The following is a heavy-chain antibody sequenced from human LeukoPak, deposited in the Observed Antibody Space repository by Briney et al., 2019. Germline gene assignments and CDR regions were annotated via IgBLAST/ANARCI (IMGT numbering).Heavy chain of an antibody. D-gene: IGHD4/OR15-4a*01. J-gene: IGHJ4*02. CDR1: GGSISSGGYY. V-gene: IGHV4-31*03. CDR3: ASAKYTKYYFDY. Sequence: SETLSLTCTVSGGSISSGGYYWSWIRQHPGKGLEWIGYIYYSGSTYYNPSLKSRVTISVDTSKNQFSLKLSSVTAADTAVYYCASAKYTKYYFDYWGQGTLVTVSS. CDR2: IYYSGST.